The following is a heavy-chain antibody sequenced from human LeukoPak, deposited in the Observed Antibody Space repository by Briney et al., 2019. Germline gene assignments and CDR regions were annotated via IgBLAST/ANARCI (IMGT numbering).Heavy chain of an antibody. Sequence: PSETLSLTCAVSGGSISSGNWWSWVRQPPGKGLEWIGEIYHSGSTNYNPSLKSRVTISVDKSKNQFSLNLSSVTAADTAVYYCARDEGGSTPFDYWGQGTLVNVSS. J-gene: IGHJ4*02. D-gene: IGHD1-26*01. CDR3: ARDEGGSTPFDY. CDR2: IYHSGST. V-gene: IGHV4-4*02. CDR1: GGSISSGNW.